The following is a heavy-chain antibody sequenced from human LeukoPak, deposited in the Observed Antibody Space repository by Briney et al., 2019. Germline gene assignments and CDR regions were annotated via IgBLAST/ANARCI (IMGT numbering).Heavy chain of an antibody. CDR2: IIPMFDTA. CDR3: AKSGAARFDI. CDR1: GGTFSSYA. J-gene: IGHJ3*02. D-gene: IGHD6-6*01. Sequence: SVKVSCKASGGTFSSYAITWVQQAPGQGLEWMGGIIPMFDTADYAQKIQDRVTSTADESTSTAYMELRSLRSDDTAVYYCAKSGAARFDIWGQGTMVTVSS. V-gene: IGHV1-69*13.